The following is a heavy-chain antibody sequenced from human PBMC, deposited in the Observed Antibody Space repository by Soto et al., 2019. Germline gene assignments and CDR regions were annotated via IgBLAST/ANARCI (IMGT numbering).Heavy chain of an antibody. CDR2: MNPNSGNT. D-gene: IGHD6-13*01. CDR3: AIRVWGQQLVNFDP. Sequence: QVQLVQSGAEVKKPGASVKVSCKASGYTVTSYDINWVRQATGQGLEWMGWMNPNSGNTGYAQKFQGRVTMTRNTSISTAYMELSSLRSEDTAVYYCAIRVWGQQLVNFDPWGQGTLVTVSS. J-gene: IGHJ5*02. V-gene: IGHV1-8*01. CDR1: GYTVTSYD.